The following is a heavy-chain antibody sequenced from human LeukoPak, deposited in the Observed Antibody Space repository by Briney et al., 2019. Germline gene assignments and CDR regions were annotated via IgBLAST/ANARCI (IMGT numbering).Heavy chain of an antibody. CDR2: INPNSGGT. CDR3: MRLAYCGGDCYPGSLGAFDI. CDR1: GYTFTGYY. D-gene: IGHD2-21*02. Sequence: ASVKVSCKASGYTFTGYYIHWVRQAPGQGLEWMGWINPNSGGTNYAQRFQGRVTMTRDTSISTSYMELNSLRSDDTAVYYCMRLAYCGGDCYPGSLGAFDIWGQGTMVTVSS. J-gene: IGHJ3*02. V-gene: IGHV1-2*02.